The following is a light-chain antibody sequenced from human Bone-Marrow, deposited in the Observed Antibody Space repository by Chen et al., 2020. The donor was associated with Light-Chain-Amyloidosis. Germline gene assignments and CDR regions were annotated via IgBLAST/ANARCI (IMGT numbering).Light chain of an antibody. CDR2: GSA. CDR3: QQYGTSPLT. V-gene: IGKV3-20*01. Sequence: EIVLTQSPGTLSLSPGEGANLSCRASPTISSNYLTCYQQKFGTAPRLLIYGSASKATGIPDRFTGSGSGTDFTPTINRLEPEDFAMYYCQQYGTSPLTFGGGTKVESK. J-gene: IGKJ4*01. CDR1: PTISSNY.